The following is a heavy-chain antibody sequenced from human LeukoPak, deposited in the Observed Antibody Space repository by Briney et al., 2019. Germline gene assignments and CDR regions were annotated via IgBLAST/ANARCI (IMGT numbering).Heavy chain of an antibody. V-gene: IGHV3-30*18. J-gene: IGHJ4*02. CDR1: GYTFNTYG. D-gene: IGHD1-26*01. CDR3: AKDRIVGATNFFDY. Sequence: GGSLRLSCAASGYTFNTYGMHWVRQAPGKGLEWVAVISSDASNKYSADSVKGRFTISRDNSRNTLYLQMNSLRAEDTAVYYCAKDRIVGATNFFDYWGQGSLVTVSS. CDR2: ISSDASNK.